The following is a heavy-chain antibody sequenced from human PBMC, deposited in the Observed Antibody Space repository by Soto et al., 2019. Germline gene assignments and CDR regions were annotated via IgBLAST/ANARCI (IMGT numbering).Heavy chain of an antibody. D-gene: IGHD6-6*01. CDR3: ARDFPPYSSFFDY. CDR2: ISSSSSYI. CDR1: GFTFSSYS. Sequence: EVQLVESGGGLVKPGGSLRLSCAASGFTFSSYSMNWVRQAPGKGLEWVSSISSSSSYIYYADSVKGRFTISRDNAKNSLYLQMNSLRAEDTAVYYCARDFPPYSSFFDYWGQGTLVTVSS. V-gene: IGHV3-21*01. J-gene: IGHJ4*02.